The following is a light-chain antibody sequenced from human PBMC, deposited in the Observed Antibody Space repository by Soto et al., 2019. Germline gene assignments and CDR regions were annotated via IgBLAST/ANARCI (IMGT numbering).Light chain of an antibody. CDR1: QSISNW. CDR2: HAS. Sequence: IQLTQSPSSLSASVGDTVTITCRASQSISNWLAWYQQKPGTAPKVLIYHASTLQSGVPSRFSGSGSGTDFTLTISCLQSEDFATYYCQQYYSYQITFGQGTRLEIK. J-gene: IGKJ5*01. CDR3: QQYYSYQIT. V-gene: IGKV1-5*01.